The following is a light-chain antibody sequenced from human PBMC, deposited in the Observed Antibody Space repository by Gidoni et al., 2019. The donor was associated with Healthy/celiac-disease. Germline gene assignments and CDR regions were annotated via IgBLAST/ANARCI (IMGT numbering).Light chain of an antibody. J-gene: IGKJ2*02. Sequence: IVMTQSPSTLSVSPGERATLSCRASPSVSSNLAWYQQKPGQAPRLLIYSASTRATGNPARFRGSGSGTEFTLTNSSLQSEDFAVYYCERNNNWPRCTFGQGTKLEIK. CDR1: PSVSSN. CDR2: SAS. CDR3: ERNNNWPRCT. V-gene: IGKV3-15*01.